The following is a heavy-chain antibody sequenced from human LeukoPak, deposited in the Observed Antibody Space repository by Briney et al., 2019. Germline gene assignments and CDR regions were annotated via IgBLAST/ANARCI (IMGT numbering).Heavy chain of an antibody. V-gene: IGHV1-69*04. CDR3: ALASYDSSGDTNDY. CDR2: IIPILGIA. CDR1: GGTFSSYA. Sequence: ASVKVSCKASGGTFSSYAISWVRQAPGQGLEWMGRIIPILGIANYAQKFQGRVTITADKSTSTAYMELSSLRSEDTAVYYCALASYDSSGDTNDYWGQGTLVTVSS. J-gene: IGHJ4*02. D-gene: IGHD3-22*01.